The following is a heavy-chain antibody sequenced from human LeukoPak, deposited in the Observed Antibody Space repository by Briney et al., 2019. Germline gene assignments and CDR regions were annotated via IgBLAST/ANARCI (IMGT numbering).Heavy chain of an antibody. CDR1: GGSFSGYY. Sequence: PSETLSLTCAVYGGSFSGYYWSWIRQPPGKGLEWIGENNHSGSTNYNPSLKSPVTISVDTSKNQFSLKLSSVAAADTAVYYCARGWYYYGSGSPLHILGQGTMVTVSS. J-gene: IGHJ3*02. V-gene: IGHV4-34*01. D-gene: IGHD3-10*01. CDR2: NNHSGST. CDR3: ARGWYYYGSGSPLHI.